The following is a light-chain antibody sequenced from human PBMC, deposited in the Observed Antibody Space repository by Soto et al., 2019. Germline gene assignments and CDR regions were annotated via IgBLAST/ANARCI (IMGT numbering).Light chain of an antibody. CDR1: QSVGIN. Sequence: EIMMTQSPATLSLSPGERATLSCRASQSVGINLAWYQQKLGQAPRPLIYGASTRATGIPVGFSGSGSGTDFTLTISSLQSEDFAVYYCQQYNNWPLTFGQGTKVEIK. CDR2: GAS. J-gene: IGKJ1*01. V-gene: IGKV3-15*01. CDR3: QQYNNWPLT.